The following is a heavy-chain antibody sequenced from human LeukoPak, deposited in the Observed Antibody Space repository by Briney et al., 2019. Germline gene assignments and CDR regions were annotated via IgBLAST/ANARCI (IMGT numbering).Heavy chain of an antibody. CDR2: IIPILGIA. CDR3: AREDFGVVIHNWFDP. J-gene: IGHJ5*02. D-gene: IGHD3-3*01. CDR1: GGTFSSYT. V-gene: IGHV1-69*04. Sequence: SVKVSCKASGGTFSSYTIGWVRQAPGQGLEWMGRIIPILGIANYAQKFQGRVTITADKSTSTAYMELSSLRSEDTAVYYCAREDFGVVIHNWFDPWGQGTLVTVSS.